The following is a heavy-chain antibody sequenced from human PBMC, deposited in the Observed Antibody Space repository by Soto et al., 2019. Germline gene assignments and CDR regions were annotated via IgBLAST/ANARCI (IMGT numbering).Heavy chain of an antibody. Sequence: PSETLSLTCTVSGGSISSYYWSWIRQPPGKGLEWIGYIYYSGSTNYNPSLKSRVTISVDTSKNQFSLKLSSVTAADTAVYYCARARGTYSSSWDYYYYGMDVWGQGTTVTVSS. CDR1: GGSISSYY. D-gene: IGHD6-13*01. CDR3: ARARGTYSSSWDYYYYGMDV. J-gene: IGHJ6*02. CDR2: IYYSGST. V-gene: IGHV4-59*01.